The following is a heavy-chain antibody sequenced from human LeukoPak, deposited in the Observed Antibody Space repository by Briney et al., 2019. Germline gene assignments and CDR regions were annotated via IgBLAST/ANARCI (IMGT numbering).Heavy chain of an antibody. CDR3: ARVWTVGSSSWYRRLFDY. J-gene: IGHJ4*02. CDR2: INPNGGGT. CDR1: GYTFTGYY. D-gene: IGHD6-13*01. V-gene: IGHV1-2*02. Sequence: GASVKVSCKASGYTFTGYYMHWVRQAPGQGLEWMGWINPNGGGTNYAQKFQGRVTMTRDTSISTAYMELSRLRSDDTAVYYCARVWTVGSSSWYRRLFDYWGQGTLVTVSS.